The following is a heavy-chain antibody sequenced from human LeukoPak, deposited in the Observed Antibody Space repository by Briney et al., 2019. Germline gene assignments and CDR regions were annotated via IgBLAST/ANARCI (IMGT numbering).Heavy chain of an antibody. Sequence: SGPTLVKPTQTLTLTCTFSGVSFSTGGVGVGWSRQPPGKALEWLALIYWGDDKLYSPSLKSRLTITKDTSKNQVVLTMTNMDPVDTATYYCAHSSPDYFDSWAQGTLVTVSS. CDR2: IYWGDDK. CDR1: GVSFSTGGVG. V-gene: IGHV2-5*02. J-gene: IGHJ4*02. CDR3: AHSSPDYFDS.